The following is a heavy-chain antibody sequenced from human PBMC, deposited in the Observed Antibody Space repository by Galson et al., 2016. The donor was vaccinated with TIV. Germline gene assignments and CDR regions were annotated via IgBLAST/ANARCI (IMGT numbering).Heavy chain of an antibody. Sequence: SLRLSCAASGFTFDDYAMTWVRQVPGKGLEWVSGINWNGVSTDYAESVKGRFTISRDNAKNTLYLQMNGLRAEDTALYYCARDGVVDASMDYYYYYYLDVWGKGTTVTVSS. D-gene: IGHD5-18*01. CDR3: ARDGVVDASMDYYYYYYLDV. J-gene: IGHJ6*03. CDR1: GFTFDDYA. V-gene: IGHV3-20*04. CDR2: INWNGVST.